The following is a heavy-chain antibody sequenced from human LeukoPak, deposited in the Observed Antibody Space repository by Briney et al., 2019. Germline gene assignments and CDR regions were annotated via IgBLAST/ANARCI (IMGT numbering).Heavy chain of an antibody. CDR3: MVQGAQLYYYYGMDV. Sequence: SETLSLTCAVYGGSFSGYYWSWIRQPPGKGLEWIGEINHSGSTNYNPSLKSRVTISVDTSKNQFSLKLSSVTAADTAVYYCMVQGAQLYYYYGMDVWGQGTTVTVSS. D-gene: IGHD3-10*01. CDR2: INHSGST. CDR1: GGSFSGYY. V-gene: IGHV4-34*01. J-gene: IGHJ6*02.